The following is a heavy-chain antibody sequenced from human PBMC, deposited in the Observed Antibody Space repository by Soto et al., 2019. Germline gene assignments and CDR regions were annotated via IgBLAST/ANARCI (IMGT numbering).Heavy chain of an antibody. Sequence: EVQLVESGGVLVQPGGSLRLSCAASGFTLSTYWMHWVRQAPGKGLVWVSRINGDGSDTAYTDFVKGRFTSSSDNAKHTLYLQMSSLRAEDTAVYCCTRSITGFSYADSWGRGTLVTVSS. V-gene: IGHV3-74*01. D-gene: IGHD2-2*01. CDR2: INGDGSDT. CDR1: GFTLSTYW. J-gene: IGHJ4*02. CDR3: TRSITGFSYADS.